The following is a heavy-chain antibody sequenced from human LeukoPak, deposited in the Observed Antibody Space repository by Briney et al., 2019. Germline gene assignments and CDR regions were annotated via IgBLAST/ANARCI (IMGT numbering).Heavy chain of an antibody. CDR2: IWYDGSNK. J-gene: IGHJ4*02. CDR3: ARDPVMTTVTIGTYYFDY. D-gene: IGHD4-17*01. Sequence: GGSLRLSCAASGFTFSSYGMHWVRQAPGKGVEWVAVIWYDGSNKYYADSVKGRFTISRDNSKNTLYLQMNSLRAEDTAVYYCARDPVMTTVTIGTYYFDYWGQGTLVTVSS. CDR1: GFTFSSYG. V-gene: IGHV3-33*01.